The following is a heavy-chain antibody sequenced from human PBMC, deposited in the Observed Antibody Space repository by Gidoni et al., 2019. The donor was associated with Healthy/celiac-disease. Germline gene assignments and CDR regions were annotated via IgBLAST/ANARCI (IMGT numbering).Heavy chain of an antibody. CDR2: IISSSITI. Sequence: EVQLVESGGGLVQPGGSLSLPVEASGFTFSSYSMNWVRQTPGKGLEWVSYIISSSITIYYADSVKGRFTISRDNAKNSLYLQMNSLRAEDTAVYYCARDGGARLFDYWGQGTLVTVSS. V-gene: IGHV3-48*04. J-gene: IGHJ4*02. CDR1: GFTFSSYS. D-gene: IGHD3-16*01. CDR3: ARDGGARLFDY.